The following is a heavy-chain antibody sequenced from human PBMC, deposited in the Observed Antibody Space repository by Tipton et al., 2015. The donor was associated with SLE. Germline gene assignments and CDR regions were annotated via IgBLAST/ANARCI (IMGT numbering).Heavy chain of an antibody. D-gene: IGHD3-3*01. CDR3: ARDLYYDFWSGTFDY. Sequence: SLRLSCAASGFTFSDYHMSWIRQAPGKGLEWVSYISSSGSTIYYADSVKGRFTISRDNAKNSLYLQMNSLRAEDTAVYYCARDLYYDFWSGTFDYWGQGTLVTVSS. J-gene: IGHJ4*02. V-gene: IGHV3-11*01. CDR1: GFTFSDYH. CDR2: ISSSGSTI.